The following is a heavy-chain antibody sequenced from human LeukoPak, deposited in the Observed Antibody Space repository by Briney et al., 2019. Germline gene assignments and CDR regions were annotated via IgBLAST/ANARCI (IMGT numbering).Heavy chain of an antibody. Sequence: PSETLSLTCTVSGGSISSGGYYWGWIRQPPGKGLERIGYIYYSGSTYYNPSLKSRVTISVDTSKNQCSLKLSSVTAADTAVYYCARVARYCSSTSCWDWGQGTLVTVSS. CDR1: GGSISSGGYY. CDR2: IYYSGST. J-gene: IGHJ4*02. CDR3: ARVARYCSSTSCWD. V-gene: IGHV4-30-4*08. D-gene: IGHD2-2*01.